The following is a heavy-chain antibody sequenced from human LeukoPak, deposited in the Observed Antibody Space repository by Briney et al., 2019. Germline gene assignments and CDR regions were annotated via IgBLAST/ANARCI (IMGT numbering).Heavy chain of an antibody. V-gene: IGHV4-59*01. CDR1: GGSISSYY. Sequence: PSETLSLTCTVSGGSISSYYWSWIRQPPGKGLEWIGYIYYSGSTNYNPSLKSRVTISVDTSKNQFSLKLSSVTAADTAVYYCARDDPSYSSRFDYWGQGTLVTVSS. D-gene: IGHD6-19*01. CDR2: IYYSGST. CDR3: ARDDPSYSSRFDY. J-gene: IGHJ4*02.